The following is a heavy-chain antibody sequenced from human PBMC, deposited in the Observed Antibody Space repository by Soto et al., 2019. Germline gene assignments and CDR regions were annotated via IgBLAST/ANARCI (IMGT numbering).Heavy chain of an antibody. Sequence: QVQLQESGPGLVKPSETLSLTCTVSGGSVSSGSYYWSWIRQPPGKGLEWIGYIYYSGSTNYNPSLESRVTISVDTSKNQFSLKLSSVTAADTAVYYCARGVGIVGATTYFDYWGQGTLVTVSS. D-gene: IGHD1-26*01. CDR1: GGSVSSGSYY. V-gene: IGHV4-61*01. J-gene: IGHJ4*02. CDR3: ARGVGIVGATTYFDY. CDR2: IYYSGST.